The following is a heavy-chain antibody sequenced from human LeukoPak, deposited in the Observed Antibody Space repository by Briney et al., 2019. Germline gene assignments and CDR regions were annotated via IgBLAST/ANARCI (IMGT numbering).Heavy chain of an antibody. CDR3: TTDPWGWLHRSYYFDY. CDR1: GFTFNSYP. Sequence: GGSLRLSCAPSGFTFNSYPMTWVRQAPGKGLEWVSTILSGGDTYYADSVKGRFTISRDNSRDTLYLQMNSLKTEDTAVYYCTTDPWGWLHRSYYFDYWGQGTLVTVSS. V-gene: IGHV3-23*01. J-gene: IGHJ4*02. D-gene: IGHD5-12*01. CDR2: ILSGGDT.